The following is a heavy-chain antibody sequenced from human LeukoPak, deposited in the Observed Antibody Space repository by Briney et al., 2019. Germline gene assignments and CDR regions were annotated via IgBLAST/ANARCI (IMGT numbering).Heavy chain of an antibody. V-gene: IGHV3-21*01. Sequence: PGGSLRLSCAASGFTFSSYSMNWVRQAPGKGLEWVSSISSSSSYIYYADSVKGRFTISRDNAKNSLYLQMNSLRAEDTAVYYCARDYSGSYITAFVIGMDVWGRGTTVTVSS. J-gene: IGHJ6*02. D-gene: IGHD1-26*01. CDR3: ARDYSGSYITAFVIGMDV. CDR1: GFTFSSYS. CDR2: ISSSSSYI.